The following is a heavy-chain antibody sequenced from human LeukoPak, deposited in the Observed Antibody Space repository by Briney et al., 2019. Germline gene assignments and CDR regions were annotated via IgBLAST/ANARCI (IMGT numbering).Heavy chain of an antibody. Sequence: SQTLSLTCTVSGGSISSGDYYWSWIRQPPGKGLEWIGYIYYSGSTYYNPSLKSRVTISVDTSKNQFSLKLSSVTAADTAVYYCARDRIAAAGTRYYYGMDVWGQGTTVTVSS. CDR2: IYYSGST. V-gene: IGHV4-30-4*01. D-gene: IGHD6-13*01. J-gene: IGHJ6*02. CDR1: GGSISSGDYY. CDR3: ARDRIAAAGTRYYYGMDV.